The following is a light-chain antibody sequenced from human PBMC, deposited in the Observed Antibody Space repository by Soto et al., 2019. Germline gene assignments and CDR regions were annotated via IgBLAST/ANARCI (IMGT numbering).Light chain of an antibody. CDR2: DVS. J-gene: IGLJ1*01. CDR1: STDVGGYNY. CDR3: CSYAGRDTLYV. Sequence: QSALTQPRSVSGSHGQSVTLSCTGTSTDVGGYNYVSWYQQHPGKVPKLMLYDVSKRPSGVPDRFSGSKSGNTASLTISGLQAEDEADYYCCSYAGRDTLYVFGSGTKVT. V-gene: IGLV2-11*01.